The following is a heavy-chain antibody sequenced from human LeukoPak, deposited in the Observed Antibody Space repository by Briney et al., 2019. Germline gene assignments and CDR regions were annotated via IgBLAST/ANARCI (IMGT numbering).Heavy chain of an antibody. CDR3: ARDPYDSSGYYYSGAFDI. J-gene: IGHJ3*02. CDR2: IIPILGIA. CDR1: GGTFSSYA. Sequence: ASVKVSCKASGGTFSSYAISWVRQAPGQGLEWMGRIIPILGIANYAQKFQGRVTITADKSTSTAYMGLSSLRSEDTAVYYCARDPYDSSGYYYSGAFDIWGQGTMVTVSS. D-gene: IGHD3-22*01. V-gene: IGHV1-69*04.